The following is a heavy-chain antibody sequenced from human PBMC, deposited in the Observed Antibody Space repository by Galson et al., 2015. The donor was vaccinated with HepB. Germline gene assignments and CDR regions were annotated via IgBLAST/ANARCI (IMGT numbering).Heavy chain of an antibody. D-gene: IGHD2-2*01. Sequence: SLRLSCAASGFTFSSYGMHWVRQAPGKGLEWVAVIWYDGSNKYYADSVKGRFTISRDNSKNTLYLQMNSLRAEDTAVYYCARDAYRFVVVPAAVDYWGQGTLVTVSS. J-gene: IGHJ4*02. CDR3: ARDAYRFVVVPAAVDY. CDR2: IWYDGSNK. CDR1: GFTFSSYG. V-gene: IGHV3-33*08.